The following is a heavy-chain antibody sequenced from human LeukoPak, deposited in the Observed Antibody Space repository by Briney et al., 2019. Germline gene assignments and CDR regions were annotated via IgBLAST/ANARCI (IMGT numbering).Heavy chain of an antibody. CDR3: ARESSWSFDY. V-gene: IGHV3-64*01. J-gene: IGHJ4*02. D-gene: IGHD6-13*01. CDR2: ISSNGGST. Sequence: PGGSLRLSCAASGFTFSTYAMHWVRQAPGKGLEYVSAISSNGGSTFYANFLKGRFTISRDNSKNTLYLQMGSLRAEDTALYYCARESSWSFDYWGQGTLVTVSS. CDR1: GFTFSTYA.